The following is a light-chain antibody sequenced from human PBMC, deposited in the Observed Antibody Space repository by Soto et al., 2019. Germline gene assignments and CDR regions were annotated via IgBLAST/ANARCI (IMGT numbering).Light chain of an antibody. V-gene: IGKV1-39*01. J-gene: IGKJ1*01. CDR1: QSIRSY. Sequence: DIQLTQSPSSLSASVGDKVTITCRASQSIRSYLNWVQQKPGKAPKLLIYDASSLQTGVPSRFSGSGSGTDFSLTISSLQPEDFATYYCQQSYSTPQWKCGQVTKVDIK. CDR3: QQSYSTPQWK. CDR2: DAS.